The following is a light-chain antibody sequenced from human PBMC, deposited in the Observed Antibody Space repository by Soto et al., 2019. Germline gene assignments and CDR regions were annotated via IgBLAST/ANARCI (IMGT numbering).Light chain of an antibody. V-gene: IGKV3-11*01. CDR3: QQYSSSRT. CDR2: DAS. J-gene: IGKJ1*01. CDR1: QSVSAY. Sequence: EIVLTQSQATLSLSPGESAPLSCRARQSVSAYLAWYQQKPGQAPRLLIYDASNRATGIPGRFSGTGSGTDFTLTINNLEPEDFAVYYCQQYSSSRTFGQGTKVDIK.